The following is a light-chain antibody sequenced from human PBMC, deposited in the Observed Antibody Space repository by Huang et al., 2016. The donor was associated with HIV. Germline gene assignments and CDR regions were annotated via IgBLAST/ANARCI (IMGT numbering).Light chain of an antibody. J-gene: IGKJ5*01. V-gene: IGKV1-13*02. Sequence: HLTQSPPSLSASVGDSVFISCRASQDIGTSLAWYQQKTGRAPKLLISGASTLQTGVPSRFSGDSAGTFFTLFITDLQPEDFATYYGQQLHSYPITFGQGTRLDIK. CDR1: QDIGTS. CDR2: GAS. CDR3: QQLHSYPIT.